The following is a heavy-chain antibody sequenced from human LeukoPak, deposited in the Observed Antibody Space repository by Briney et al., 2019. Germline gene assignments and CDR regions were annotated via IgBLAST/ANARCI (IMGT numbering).Heavy chain of an antibody. J-gene: IGHJ4*02. Sequence: PSETLSLTCDVSGVSISSSNRWSWVRQPPGKGLEWIGEIHHSGSTNYNPSLKSRVTIPVDKSKNQFSLNRNSVTAADTAVYYCAREGDPTGSYYNYWGQGTLVTVSS. CDR3: AREGDPTGSYYNY. CDR2: IHHSGST. D-gene: IGHD3-10*01. V-gene: IGHV4-4*02. CDR1: GVSISSSNR.